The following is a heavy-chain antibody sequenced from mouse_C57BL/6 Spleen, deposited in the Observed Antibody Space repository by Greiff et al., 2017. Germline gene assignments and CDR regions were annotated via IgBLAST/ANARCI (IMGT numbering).Heavy chain of an antibody. V-gene: IGHV1-69*01. J-gene: IGHJ2*01. CDR1: GYTFTSYW. D-gene: IGHD3-2*02. CDR2: IDPSDSYT. CDR3: ARTSSGPREYFDY. Sequence: QVQLQQPGAELVMPGASVKLSCKASGYTFTSYWMPWVKQRPGQGLEWIGEIDPSDSYTNYNQKFKGKSTLTVDKSSSTAYMQLRSLTSEDSAVYYCARTSSGPREYFDYWGQGTTLTVSS.